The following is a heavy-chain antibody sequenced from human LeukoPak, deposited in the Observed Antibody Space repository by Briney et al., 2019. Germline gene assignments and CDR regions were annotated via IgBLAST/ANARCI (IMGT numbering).Heavy chain of an antibody. CDR2: IYYSGST. CDR1: GGSISSSSYY. CDR3: ARQGDFWSGYLGY. V-gene: IGHV4-39*01. Sequence: SETLSLTCTVSGGSISSSSYYWGWIRQPPGKGLEWSGSIYYSGSTYYNASLKSRDTISVDTSENQLSLKLRSVTPGDTGVFYCARQGDFWSGYLGYWGQGTLVTVSS. D-gene: IGHD3-3*01. J-gene: IGHJ4*02.